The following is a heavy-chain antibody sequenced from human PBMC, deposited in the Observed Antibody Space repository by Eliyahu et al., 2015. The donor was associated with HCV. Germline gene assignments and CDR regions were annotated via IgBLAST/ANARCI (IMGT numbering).Heavy chain of an antibody. V-gene: IGHV1-69*01. J-gene: IGHJ4*02. CDR2: IIPIFGTA. CDR3: ARVGVPAAKGPVFDY. CDR1: GGTFSSYA. Sequence: EVKKPGSSVKVSCKASGGTFSSYAISWVRQAPGQGLEWMGGIIPIFGTANYAQKFQGRVTITADESTSPAYMELSSLRSEDPAVYYCARVGVPAAKGPVFDYWGQGTLVTVSS. D-gene: IGHD2-2*01.